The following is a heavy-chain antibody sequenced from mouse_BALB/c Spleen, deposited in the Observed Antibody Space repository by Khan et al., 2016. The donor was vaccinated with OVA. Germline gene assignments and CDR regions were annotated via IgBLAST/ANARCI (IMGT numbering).Heavy chain of an antibody. CDR1: GDSITSGY. CDR3: ARSTYSYAVAY. CDR2: ILYSGST. J-gene: IGHJ3*01. V-gene: IGHV3-8*02. Sequence: EVQLVESGPSLVKPSQTLSLTCSVTGDSITSGYWSWIRKFPGNKLEYMGYILYSGSTYYNPPLKSRISITRHTSQNQYYMQLNSVTTEDTATYYCARSTYSYAVAYRGQGTLVTVSA. D-gene: IGHD2-12*01.